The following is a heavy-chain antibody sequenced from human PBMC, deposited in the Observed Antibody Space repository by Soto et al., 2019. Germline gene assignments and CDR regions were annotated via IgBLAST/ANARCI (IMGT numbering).Heavy chain of an antibody. D-gene: IGHD3-9*01. CDR2: MNPNSGNT. CDR1: GYTFTSYD. CDR3: ARVSGYYDILTGYSPPPDY. Sequence: ASVKVSCKASGYTFTSYDINWVRQATGQGLEWMGWMNPNSGNTGYAQKFQGRVTMTRNTSISKANMELSSLRPEDTAVYYCARVSGYYDILTGYSPPPDYWGQGTLVTVSS. J-gene: IGHJ4*02. V-gene: IGHV1-8*01.